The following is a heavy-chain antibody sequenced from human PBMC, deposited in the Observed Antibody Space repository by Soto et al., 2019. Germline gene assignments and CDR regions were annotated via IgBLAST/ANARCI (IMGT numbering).Heavy chain of an antibody. J-gene: IGHJ4*02. CDR1: GGSISSGGYA. Sequence: PSETLSLTCAVSGGSISSGGYAWSWIRQPPGKGLEWIGYISHTGSTSYNPSLKSRVTISVDRSKNQFSLNLMSVTAADTAVYYCATDDGYGSDWYGEWDHWGQGALVTVSS. CDR3: ATDDGYGSDWYGEWDH. D-gene: IGHD6-19*01. V-gene: IGHV4-30-2*01. CDR2: ISHTGST.